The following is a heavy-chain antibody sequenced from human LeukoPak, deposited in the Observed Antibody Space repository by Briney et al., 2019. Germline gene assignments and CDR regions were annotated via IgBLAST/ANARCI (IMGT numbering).Heavy chain of an antibody. CDR2: VHHSGYT. D-gene: IGHD3-22*01. V-gene: IGHV4-38-2*01. Sequence: SETLSVTCAVSGYSISTSYYWGWIRPPPGKGLEWIGTVHHSGYTYSNPSLKSRVTISLDTSKNQFSLQLSSVTAADTALYYCVRASNSGYYYFDYWDQGTLVTVSS. J-gene: IGHJ4*02. CDR3: VRASNSGYYYFDY. CDR1: GYSISTSYY.